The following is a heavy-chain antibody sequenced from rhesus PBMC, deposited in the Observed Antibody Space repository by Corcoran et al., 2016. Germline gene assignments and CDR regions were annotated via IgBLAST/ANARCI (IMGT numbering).Heavy chain of an antibody. CDR3: ARVSVAGWYFDI. CDR1: GGSISGYY. J-gene: IGHJ2*01. D-gene: IGHD4-29*01. Sequence: QVTLQQWGEGLVKPSETLSLTCAVHGGSISGYYCSWIRQPPGKGLEWIGNIDGNSASTNYNPSLKNLVTISTETYKRHLSLKLISVTAADTAVYYCARVSVAGWYFDIWGPGTPITISS. CDR2: IDGNSAST. V-gene: IGHV4-73*01.